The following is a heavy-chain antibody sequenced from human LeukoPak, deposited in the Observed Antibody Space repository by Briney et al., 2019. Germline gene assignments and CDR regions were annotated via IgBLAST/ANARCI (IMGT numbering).Heavy chain of an antibody. CDR1: GGSISSSSYY. CDR2: IYYSGST. J-gene: IGHJ4*02. V-gene: IGHV4-39*01. D-gene: IGHD4-17*01. Sequence: SETLPLTCTVSGGSISSSSYYWGWIRQPPGTGLEWIGSIYYSGSTYYNPSLKSRVTISVDTSKNQFSLKLSSVTAADTAVYYCARLHLRYYLDYWGQGTLVTVSS. CDR3: ARLHLRYYLDY.